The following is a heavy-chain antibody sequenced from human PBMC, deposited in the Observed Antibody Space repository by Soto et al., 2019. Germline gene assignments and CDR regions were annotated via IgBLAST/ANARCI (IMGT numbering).Heavy chain of an antibody. J-gene: IGHJ5*01. CDR2: IWFDGTNK. CDR3: ARDPSYDS. CDR1: GFNFNTFG. Sequence: GGSLRLSCAVSGFNFNTFGMHWVRQRPGKGLEWVAVIWFDGTNKYYADSVKGRFTISRDISKSTPHLQMTRLRSEDTAVYYCARDPSYDS. V-gene: IGHV3-33*01.